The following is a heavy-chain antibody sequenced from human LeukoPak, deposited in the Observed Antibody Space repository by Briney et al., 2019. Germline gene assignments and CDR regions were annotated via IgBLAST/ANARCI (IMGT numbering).Heavy chain of an antibody. J-gene: IGHJ3*02. V-gene: IGHV3-7*01. D-gene: IGHD3-22*01. CDR2: IKQDGSEK. CDR3: ARDGKLDYYDSSGYYYLSDAFDI. CDR1: GFTFSSYW. Sequence: GGSLRLSCAASGFTFSSYWMSWVRQAPGKGLEWVANIKQDGSEKYYVDSVKGRFTISRDNAKNSLYLQMNSLRAEDTAVYYCARDGKLDYYDSSGYYYLSDAFDIWGQGTMVTVSS.